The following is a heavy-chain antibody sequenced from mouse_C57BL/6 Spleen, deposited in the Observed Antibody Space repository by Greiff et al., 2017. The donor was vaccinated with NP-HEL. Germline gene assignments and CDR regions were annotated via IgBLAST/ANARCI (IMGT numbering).Heavy chain of an antibody. CDR1: GFSLTSYG. Sequence: VQLKESGPGLVQPSQSLSIPCTVSGFSLTSYGVHWVRQSPGKGLEWLGVIWSGGSTDYNAAFISRLSISKDNSKSQVFFKMNSLQADDTAIYYCARKLYDGYYDAMDYWGQGTSVTVSS. D-gene: IGHD2-3*01. CDR2: IWSGGST. V-gene: IGHV2-2*01. CDR3: ARKLYDGYYDAMDY. J-gene: IGHJ4*01.